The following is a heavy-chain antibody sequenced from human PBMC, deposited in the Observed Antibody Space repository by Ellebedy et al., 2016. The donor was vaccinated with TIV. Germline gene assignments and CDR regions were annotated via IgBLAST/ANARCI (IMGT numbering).Heavy chain of an antibody. J-gene: IGHJ4*02. D-gene: IGHD1-26*01. CDR1: GGSISSYY. Sequence: GSLRLSXTVSGGSISSYYWSWIRQPPGKGLEWIGYIYYSGSTNYNPSLKSRVTISVDTSKNQFSLKLSSVTAADTAVYYCARHMLSGSRSYYFDYWGQGTLVTVSS. V-gene: IGHV4-59*08. CDR3: ARHMLSGSRSYYFDY. CDR2: IYYSGST.